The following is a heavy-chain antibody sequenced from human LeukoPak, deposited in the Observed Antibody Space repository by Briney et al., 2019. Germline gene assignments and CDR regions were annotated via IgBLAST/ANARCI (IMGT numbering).Heavy chain of an antibody. J-gene: IGHJ4*02. CDR3: VRESWYGESHFQTNDY. Sequence: ASVKVSCKVSGYALTELSMHWVRQAPGKGLEWMGGFDPEHGETNYAQKFQGRVTITADKSTSTAYMELSSLRSEDTAVYYCVRESWYGESHFQTNDYWGQGTLVTVSS. CDR1: GYALTELS. D-gene: IGHD3-10*01. CDR2: FDPEHGET. V-gene: IGHV1-24*01.